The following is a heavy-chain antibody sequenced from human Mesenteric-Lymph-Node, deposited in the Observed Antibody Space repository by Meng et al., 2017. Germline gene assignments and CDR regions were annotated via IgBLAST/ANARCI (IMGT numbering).Heavy chain of an antibody. CDR1: GDSISRSTHY. Sequence: SETLSLSCTVSGDSISRSTHYWGWNRQPPGKGLEWIGSIYYGESAFYYPSLKGRVTISVDTSKNQFSLNLSSVTTADTALYYCVGGQWPPYYHGVDVWGQGTTVTVSS. V-gene: IGHV4-39*07. J-gene: IGHJ6*02. CDR3: VGGQWPPYYHGVDV. D-gene: IGHD6-19*01. CDR2: IYYGESA.